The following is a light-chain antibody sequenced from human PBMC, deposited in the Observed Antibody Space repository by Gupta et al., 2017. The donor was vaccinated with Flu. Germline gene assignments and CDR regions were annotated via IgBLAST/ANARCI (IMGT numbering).Light chain of an antibody. CDR2: DAS. V-gene: IGKV3-11*01. Sequence: PATLSWSPGERATLSCRARQSVSKYLDWYQQKPGQAPRLLIYDASNRANGIAARFSGSGSGTEFTLTISSREPEDFAVYYCQQRSNCPRTFGQGTXVEI. CDR3: QQRSNCPRT. CDR1: QSVSKY. J-gene: IGKJ1*01.